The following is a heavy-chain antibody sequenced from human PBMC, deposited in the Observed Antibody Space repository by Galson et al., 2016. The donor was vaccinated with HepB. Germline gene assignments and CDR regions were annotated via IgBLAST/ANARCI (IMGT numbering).Heavy chain of an antibody. CDR3: ARDAQQLLRGYYYGMDV. CDR1: GFTFSSHA. J-gene: IGHJ6*01. V-gene: IGHV3-30-3*01. Sequence: SLRLSCAASGFTFSSHAMHWVRQAPGKGLEWVAIVSDDGTHTDYADSVKGRFTISRDNSKNTLYLQMNSLRAEDTAVYYCARDAQQLLRGYYYGMDVWGQGTTVTVSS. CDR2: VSDDGTHT. D-gene: IGHD1-1*01.